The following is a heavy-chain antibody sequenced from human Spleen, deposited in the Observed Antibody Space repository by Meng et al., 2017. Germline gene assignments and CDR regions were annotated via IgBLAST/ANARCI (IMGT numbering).Heavy chain of an antibody. CDR3: ARDRVGYQLAWFDP. Sequence: QFQLVQSGAEVKKPGASVKASCKAYGYTFTMYSMHGVRQAPGQRLEWMGWINGGNGNTKYSQKFQDRITITRDTSASTASMELSSLRSEDTAVYYCARDRVGYQLAWFDPWGQGTLVTVSS. J-gene: IGHJ5*02. CDR1: GYTFTMYS. CDR2: INGGNGNT. V-gene: IGHV1-3*01. D-gene: IGHD2-2*01.